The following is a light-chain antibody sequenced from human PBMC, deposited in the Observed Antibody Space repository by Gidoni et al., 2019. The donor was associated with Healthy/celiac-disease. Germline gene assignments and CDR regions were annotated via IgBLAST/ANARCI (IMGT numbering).Light chain of an antibody. J-gene: IGKJ5*01. V-gene: IGKV3-20*01. Sequence: EIVLTQSPGTLSLSPGERATLSCRASQSVSSSYLAWHQQKPGQAPRLLIYGASSRATGIPDRFSGSGSGTDFTLTISRLEPEDFAVYYCQQYGSWITFGQGTRLEIK. CDR2: GAS. CDR3: QQYGSWIT. CDR1: QSVSSSY.